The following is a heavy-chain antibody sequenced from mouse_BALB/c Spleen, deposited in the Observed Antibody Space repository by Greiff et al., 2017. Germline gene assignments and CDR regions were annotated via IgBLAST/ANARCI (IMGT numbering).Heavy chain of an antibody. Sequence: VQLQQSGAELVRPGVSVKISCKGSGYTFTDYAMHWVKQSHAKSLEWIGVISTYYGDASYNQKFKSKATMTVDKSSSTAYMELARLTSEDSAIYYCAGGEYYGSSSWFAYWGQGTLVTVSA. CDR3: AGGEYYGSSSWFAY. J-gene: IGHJ3*01. D-gene: IGHD1-1*01. CDR2: ISTYYGDA. V-gene: IGHV1S137*01. CDR1: GYTFTDYA.